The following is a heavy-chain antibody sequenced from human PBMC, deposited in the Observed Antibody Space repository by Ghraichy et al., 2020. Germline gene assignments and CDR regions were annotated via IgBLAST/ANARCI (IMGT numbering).Heavy chain of an antibody. J-gene: IGHJ6*02. CDR3: AKDGYCSSTSCLLYYYYYGMDV. Sequence: GESLRLSCAASGFTFSSYAMSWVRQAPGKGLEWVSAISGSGGSTYYADSVKGRFTISRDNSKNTLYLQMNSLRAEDTAVYYCAKDGYCSSTSCLLYYYYYGMDVWGQGTTVTVSS. V-gene: IGHV3-23*01. CDR2: ISGSGGST. D-gene: IGHD2-2*03. CDR1: GFTFSSYA.